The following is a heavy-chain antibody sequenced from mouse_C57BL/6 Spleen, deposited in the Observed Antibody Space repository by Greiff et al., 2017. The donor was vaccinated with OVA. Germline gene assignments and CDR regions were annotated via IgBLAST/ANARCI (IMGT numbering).Heavy chain of an antibody. V-gene: IGHV1-59*01. Sequence: VQLQQPGAELVRPGTSVKLSCKASGYTFTSYWMHWVKQRPGQGLEWIGVIDPSDSYTNYNQKFKGKATLTVDTSSSTAYMQLSSLTSEDSAVYYCARSRDYPWFAYWGQGTLVTVSA. D-gene: IGHD2-4*01. CDR3: ARSRDYPWFAY. CDR1: GYTFTSYW. CDR2: IDPSDSYT. J-gene: IGHJ3*01.